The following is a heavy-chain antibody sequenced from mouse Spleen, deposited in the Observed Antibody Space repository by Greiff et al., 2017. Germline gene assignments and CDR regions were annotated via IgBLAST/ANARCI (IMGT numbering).Heavy chain of an antibody. CDR2: IYPGDGDT. CDR3: ARGNYRYDGAMDY. CDR1: GYAFSSYW. V-gene: IGHV1-80*01. Sequence: VQLQQSGAELVRPGSSVKISCKASGYAFSSYWMNWVKQRPGQGLEWIGQIYPGDGDTNYNGKFKGKATLTADKSSSTAYMQLSSLTSEDSAVYFCARGNYRYDGAMDYWGQGTSVTVSS. D-gene: IGHD2-14*01. J-gene: IGHJ4*01.